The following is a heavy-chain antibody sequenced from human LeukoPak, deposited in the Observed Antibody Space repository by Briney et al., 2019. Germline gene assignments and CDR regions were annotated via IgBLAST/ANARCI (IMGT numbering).Heavy chain of an antibody. V-gene: IGHV3-30*02. Sequence: GGSLRLSCAASGFTFSSYGMHWVRQAPGKGLEWVAFIRSDGSNIYYADSVKGRFTISRDNSQNTLYLQMNSLKTEDTAIYYCAKFHITGTTPTYFDYWGQGTLVTVSS. J-gene: IGHJ4*02. CDR3: AKFHITGTTPTYFDY. CDR2: IRSDGSNI. CDR1: GFTFSSYG. D-gene: IGHD1-7*01.